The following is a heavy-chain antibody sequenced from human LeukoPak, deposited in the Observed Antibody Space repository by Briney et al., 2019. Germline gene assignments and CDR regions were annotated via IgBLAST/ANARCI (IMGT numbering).Heavy chain of an antibody. Sequence: GGSLRLSCAASEFTFSNYAIHWVRQAPGKGLEWVAVISYDGSNKYYADSARGRFTISRDNSKNTLNLQMNSLRADDTAVYYCARDVLVVVPVTLEPGYYYYGMDVWGQGTTVTVSS. D-gene: IGHD2-15*01. CDR3: ARDVLVVVPVTLEPGYYYYGMDV. J-gene: IGHJ6*02. V-gene: IGHV3-30-3*01. CDR1: EFTFSNYA. CDR2: ISYDGSNK.